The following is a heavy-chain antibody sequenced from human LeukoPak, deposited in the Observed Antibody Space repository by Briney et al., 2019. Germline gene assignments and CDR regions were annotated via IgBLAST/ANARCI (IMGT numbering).Heavy chain of an antibody. CDR1: GFTFSRYA. J-gene: IGHJ4*02. V-gene: IGHV3-23*01. D-gene: IGHD2-2*01. CDR2: IGSSGTTT. Sequence: PGGSLRLSCAASGFTFSRYAMTWVRQAPGKGLEWVSSIGSSGTTTYYADTVKGRFTISRDNSKNTLYLQMNSLRAEDTAVYYCAKDRPCTTCSPSDYWGQGTLVTVSS. CDR3: AKDRPCTTCSPSDY.